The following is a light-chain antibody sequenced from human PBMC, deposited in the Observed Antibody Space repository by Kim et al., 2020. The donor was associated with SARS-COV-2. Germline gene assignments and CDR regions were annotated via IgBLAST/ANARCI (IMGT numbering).Light chain of an antibody. CDR1: SSDVGGYNY. Sequence: QSVLTQPASVSGSLGQSITISCTGTSSDVGGYNYVSWYQQHPGKAPKLMIFDISNRPSGVSSRFSGSKSGNTASLTISGLQAEDEADYYCSSYTSTSTQVFGGGTQLTVL. CDR3: SSYTSTSTQV. V-gene: IGLV2-14*03. J-gene: IGLJ3*02. CDR2: DIS.